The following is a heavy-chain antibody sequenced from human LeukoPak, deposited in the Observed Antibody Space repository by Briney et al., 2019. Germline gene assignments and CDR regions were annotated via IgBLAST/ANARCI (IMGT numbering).Heavy chain of an antibody. CDR2: IYTSGST. J-gene: IGHJ6*03. V-gene: IGHV4-61*02. D-gene: IGHD6-13*01. Sequence: SETLSLTCTVSGGSISSGSYYWSWIRQPAGKGLEWIGRIYTSGSTNYNPSLKSRVTISVDTSKNQFSLKLSSVTAADTAVYYCARDYGEQAAAGLYYYYYMDVWGKGTTVTVSS. CDR3: ARDYGEQAAAGLYYYYYMDV. CDR1: GGSISSGSYY.